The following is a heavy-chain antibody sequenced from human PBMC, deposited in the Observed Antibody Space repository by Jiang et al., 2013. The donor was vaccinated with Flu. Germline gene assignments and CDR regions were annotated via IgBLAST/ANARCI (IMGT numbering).Heavy chain of an antibody. D-gene: IGHD4-17*01. CDR1: GGSISSYY. Sequence: GPGLVKPSETLSLTCNVSGGSISSYYWSWIRQPPGKGLKWIGYIYYSGSTNCNPSLKSRVTISVDTSKNQFSLKLSSVTAADTAVYYCARDLGYGDYLWGQGTLVTVSS. CDR2: IYYSGST. V-gene: IGHV4-59*01. J-gene: IGHJ4*02. CDR3: ARDLGYGDYL.